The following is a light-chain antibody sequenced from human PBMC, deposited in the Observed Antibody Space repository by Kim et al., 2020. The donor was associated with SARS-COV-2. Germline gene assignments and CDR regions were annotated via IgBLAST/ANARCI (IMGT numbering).Light chain of an antibody. J-gene: IGKJ1*01. Sequence: ASTGDRVTITCRASKGISSYLAWYQQKPGKAPKLLIYAASTLQSGVPSRFSGSGSGTDFTLTISCLQSEDFATYYCQQYYSYPRTFGQGTKVDIK. CDR1: KGISSY. CDR3: QQYYSYPRT. V-gene: IGKV1-8*01. CDR2: AAS.